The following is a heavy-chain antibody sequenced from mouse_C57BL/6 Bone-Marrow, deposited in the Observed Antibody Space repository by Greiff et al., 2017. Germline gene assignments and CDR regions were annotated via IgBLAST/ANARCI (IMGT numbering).Heavy chain of an antibody. J-gene: IGHJ4*01. CDR1: GFNIKNTY. CDR2: IDPANGST. Sequence: VHVKQSVAELVMPGASVKLSCTASGFNIKNTYMHWVKQRPEQGLEWIGRIDPANGSTKYAPKFQGKATITADTSSNTAYLQLSRLTSEDTAIYYCAGTTVIATEGVYYDAMDYWGQGTSVTVSS. CDR3: AGTTVIATEGVYYDAMDY. D-gene: IGHD1-1*01. V-gene: IGHV14-3*01.